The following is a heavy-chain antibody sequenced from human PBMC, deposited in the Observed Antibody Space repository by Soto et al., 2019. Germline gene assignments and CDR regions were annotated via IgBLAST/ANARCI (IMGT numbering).Heavy chain of an antibody. V-gene: IGHV3-11*03. Sequence: GGSLRLCCAASGFTFTGYYMSWIRQAPGKGLEWVSYISSSGDYANYADSVKGRFTISRDNSKNTLYLQMNSLRAEDTAVYYCAKSITARPFDYWGQGALVTVSS. CDR2: ISSSGDYA. D-gene: IGHD6-6*01. J-gene: IGHJ4*02. CDR3: AKSITARPFDY. CDR1: GFTFTGYY.